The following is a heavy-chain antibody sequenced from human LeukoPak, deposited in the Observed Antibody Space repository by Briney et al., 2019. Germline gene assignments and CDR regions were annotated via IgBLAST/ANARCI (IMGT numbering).Heavy chain of an antibody. V-gene: IGHV3-11*01. CDR1: GLRFSDYY. Sequence: XLRXXCAASGLRFSDYYVSWIRQAPGKGLQWVSYISSGGDIMHYADSVKGRFTSSRDNAKNSGYLEMNSLGAEDTAVYYCATXLIGAGEYFQQWGQGTLVTVSS. D-gene: IGHD2/OR15-2a*01. CDR3: ATXLIGAGEYFQQ. CDR2: ISSGGDIM. J-gene: IGHJ1*01.